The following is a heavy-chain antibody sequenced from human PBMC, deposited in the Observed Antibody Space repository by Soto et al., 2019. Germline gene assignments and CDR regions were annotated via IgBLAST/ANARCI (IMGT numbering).Heavy chain of an antibody. CDR2: INQDESEK. CDR1: GFTLSSYW. CDR3: ARDCSSANCAHHTSDY. J-gene: IGHJ4*02. Sequence: PGGSLRLSCVVSGFTLSSYWMSWVRQAPGKGLEWVANINQDESEKYFVDSVRGRFTISRDNAKNSLYLQMNSLRAEDTAVYYCARDCSSANCAHHTSDYWGQGTLVTVPS. D-gene: IGHD2-2*01. V-gene: IGHV3-7*01.